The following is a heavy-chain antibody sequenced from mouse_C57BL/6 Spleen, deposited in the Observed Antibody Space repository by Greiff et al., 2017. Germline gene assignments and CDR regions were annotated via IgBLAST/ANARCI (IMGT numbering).Heavy chain of an antibody. CDR2: ISYCGST. CDR3: ARFPD. CDR1: GYSITSEY. J-gene: IGHJ4*01. V-gene: IGHV3-8*01. Sequence: EVQGVEPGPGLAKPSQSLSLTCTATGYSITSEYWNWIRKFPGTKLEYMGYISYCGSTYYNPSLNSRNSITRDTSKIQYYLQLNSVTTEDTATYYCARFPDWGQGTSVTVSS.